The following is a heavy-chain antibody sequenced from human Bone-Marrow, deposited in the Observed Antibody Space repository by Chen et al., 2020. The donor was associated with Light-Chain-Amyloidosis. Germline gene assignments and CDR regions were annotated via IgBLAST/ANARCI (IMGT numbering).Heavy chain of an antibody. CDR2: IYPDDSDA. CDR1: GYTFPNYW. Sequence: EVQLEQSGPEVKKPGESLKISCKGSGYTFPNYWIGWVRQMPWKGLEWMGVIYPDDSDARYSPSFEGQVTISADKSITTAYLQWRSLKASDTAMYYCAGRRDGYNFDYWGQGTLVTVSS. V-gene: IGHV5-51*01. J-gene: IGHJ4*02. CDR3: AGRRDGYNFDY. D-gene: IGHD5-12*01.